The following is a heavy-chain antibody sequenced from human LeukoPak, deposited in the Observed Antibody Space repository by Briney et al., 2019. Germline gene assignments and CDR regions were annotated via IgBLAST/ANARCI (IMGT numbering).Heavy chain of an antibody. V-gene: IGHV4-59*01. CDR3: ARSEEAQMDV. Sequence: SETLSLPCTVSGGSIRSYYWSWLRQPPGKGLEWIGYIYYSASTNCNPSVKSRVTMSVDTSKNQFSLKLSSVTAADTTVYYCARSEEAQMDVWGKGKTVTVSS. J-gene: IGHJ6*04. CDR1: GGSIRSYY. CDR2: IYYSAST.